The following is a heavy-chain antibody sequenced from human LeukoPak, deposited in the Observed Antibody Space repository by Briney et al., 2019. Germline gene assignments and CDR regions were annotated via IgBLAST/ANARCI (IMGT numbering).Heavy chain of an antibody. V-gene: IGHV3-23*01. CDR2: ISGSGGST. CDR1: GFTFSSYA. Sequence: PGGSLRLSCAASGFTFSSYAMSWVRQAPGKGLEWVSAISGSGGSTYYADSVKGRFTISRDNSKNTLYLQMNSLRAEDTAVYYCANVRFLEWLPPSYYFDYWGQGTLVTVSS. D-gene: IGHD3-3*01. CDR3: ANVRFLEWLPPSYYFDY. J-gene: IGHJ4*02.